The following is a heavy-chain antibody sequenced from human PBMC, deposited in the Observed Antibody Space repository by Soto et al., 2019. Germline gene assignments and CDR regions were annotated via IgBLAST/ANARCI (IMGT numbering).Heavy chain of an antibody. CDR2: ISYDGSNK. CDR1: GFTFSAYA. D-gene: IGHD4-17*01. Sequence: QVQLVESGGGVVQPGRSLRLSCAASGFTFSAYAMHWVRQAPGKGLEWVTFISYDGSNKYSADSVKGRFTISRDNSKNALYLQMNSLRGEDTAVYYCARAGGDYGDYVFEYWGQGTLVTVSS. CDR3: ARAGGDYGDYVFEY. V-gene: IGHV3-30-3*01. J-gene: IGHJ4*02.